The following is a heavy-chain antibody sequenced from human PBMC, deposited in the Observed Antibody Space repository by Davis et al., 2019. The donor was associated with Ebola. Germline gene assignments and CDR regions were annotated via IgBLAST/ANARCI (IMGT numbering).Heavy chain of an antibody. CDR3: ARDHEEG. Sequence: GESLKISCAASGLSFSRHSMNWVRQAPGKGLEWVSYISSSSSTIYYADSVKGRFTISRDNAKNSLYLQMNSLRDEDTAVYYCARDHEEGWGQGTLVTVSS. CDR1: GLSFSRHS. V-gene: IGHV3-48*02. J-gene: IGHJ4*02. CDR2: ISSSSSTI.